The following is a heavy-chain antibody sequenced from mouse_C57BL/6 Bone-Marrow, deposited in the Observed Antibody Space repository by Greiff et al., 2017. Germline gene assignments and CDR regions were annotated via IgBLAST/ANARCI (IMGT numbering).Heavy chain of an antibody. CDR3: ARSYYGSSYALAWFAY. J-gene: IGHJ3*01. CDR1: GYTFTSYW. V-gene: IGHV1-69*01. D-gene: IGHD1-1*01. CDR2: IDPSDSYT. Sequence: VQLQQPGAELVMPGASVKLSCKASGYTFTSYWMHWVKQRPGQGLEWIGEIDPSDSYTTYNQKFKGKSTLTVDKSSSTAYMQLSSLTSEDSAVYYCARSYYGSSYALAWFAYWGQGTLVTVSA.